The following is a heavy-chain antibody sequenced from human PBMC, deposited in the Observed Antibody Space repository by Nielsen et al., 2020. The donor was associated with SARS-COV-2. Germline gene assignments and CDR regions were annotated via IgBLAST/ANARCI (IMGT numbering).Heavy chain of an antibody. Sequence: GESLKISCAASGLDFSDYWIHWVRQAPGKGLVWVSRINSDGSSTSYADSVKGRFTISRDNAKNTLYLQMNSLRAEDTAVYYCARELSANVKYSSSWYVFDYWGQGTLVTVSS. CDR1: GLDFSDYW. CDR2: INSDGSST. CDR3: ARELSANVKYSSSWYVFDY. J-gene: IGHJ4*02. V-gene: IGHV3-74*01. D-gene: IGHD6-13*01.